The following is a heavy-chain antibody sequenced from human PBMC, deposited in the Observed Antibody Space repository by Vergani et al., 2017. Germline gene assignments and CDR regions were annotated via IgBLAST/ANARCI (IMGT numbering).Heavy chain of an antibody. J-gene: IGHJ4*02. Sequence: QVQLVQSGAEVKKPGASVKVSCKASGYTFTDYFMHWVRQAPGQGLDWMGWINPNSGGTNYAQKFQGRVTMTRDTSISTAYMELSNLRSADTAVYYCARVGTSSNRDYFDYWGQGTLVTVSS. CDR1: GYTFTDYF. CDR2: INPNSGGT. CDR3: ARVGTSSNRDYFDY. D-gene: IGHD2-2*01. V-gene: IGHV1-2*02.